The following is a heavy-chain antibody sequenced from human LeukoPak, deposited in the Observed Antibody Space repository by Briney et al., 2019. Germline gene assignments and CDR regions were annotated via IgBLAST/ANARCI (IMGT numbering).Heavy chain of an antibody. CDR2: IKQDGSEK. J-gene: IGHJ6*03. Sequence: GGSLRLSCAASGFTFSSYWMSWVRQAPGKGLEWVANIKQDGSEKYYVDSVKGRFTISRDNAKNSLYLQMNSLRAEDTAVYYCARGGGYYYYYMDVWGKGTTVTVSS. CDR3: ARGGGYYYYYMDV. V-gene: IGHV3-7*01. D-gene: IGHD3-10*01. CDR1: GFTFSSYW.